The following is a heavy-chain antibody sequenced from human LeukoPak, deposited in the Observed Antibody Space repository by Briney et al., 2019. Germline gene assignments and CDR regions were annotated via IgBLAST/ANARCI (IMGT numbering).Heavy chain of an antibody. J-gene: IGHJ4*02. CDR3: AKRIAAQENFDY. V-gene: IGHV3-23*01. D-gene: IGHD6-6*01. CDR2: ISGSGGST. Sequence: GGSLRLSCAASGFTFNSYAMSWVRQAPGKGLEWVSAISGSGGSTNYADSVKGRFTISRDNSKNTLCLQMNSLRAEDTALYYCAKRIAAQENFDYWGQGTLVTVSS. CDR1: GFTFNSYA.